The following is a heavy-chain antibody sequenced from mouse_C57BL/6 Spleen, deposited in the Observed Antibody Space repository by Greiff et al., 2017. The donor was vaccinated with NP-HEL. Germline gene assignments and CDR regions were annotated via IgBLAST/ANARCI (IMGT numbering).Heavy chain of an antibody. CDR3: ARSTYEPFAY. CDR2: IYPRSGNT. CDR1: GYTFTSYG. J-gene: IGHJ3*01. D-gene: IGHD2-3*01. V-gene: IGHV1-81*01. Sequence: VQLQQSGAELARPGASVKLSCKASGYTFTSYGISWVKQRTGQGLEWIGEIYPRSGNTSYNEKFKGKATLTADKSSSTAYMELRSLTSEDSAVYFCARSTYEPFAYWGQGTLVTVSA.